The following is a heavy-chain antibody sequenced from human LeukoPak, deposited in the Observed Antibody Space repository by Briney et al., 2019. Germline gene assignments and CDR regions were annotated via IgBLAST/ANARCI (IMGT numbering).Heavy chain of an antibody. V-gene: IGHV3-30-3*01. D-gene: IGHD5/OR15-5a*01. CDR2: SSSDETYK. CDR1: GFPFTVYP. Sequence: GGSLRLSCAASGFPFTVYPTHWVRQAPGKGLEWVSVSSSDETYKFYADSVRGRFTISRDTSKNRLYLQMSDLRAEDTAVYFCARSVSGVWLFDYWGRGTLVTVSS. J-gene: IGHJ4*02. CDR3: ARSVSGVWLFDY.